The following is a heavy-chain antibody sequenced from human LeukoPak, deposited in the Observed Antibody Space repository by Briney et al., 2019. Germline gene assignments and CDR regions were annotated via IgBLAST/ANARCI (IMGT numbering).Heavy chain of an antibody. J-gene: IGHJ4*02. CDR1: GFTFSSYE. CDR3: ARDIKVGATKYYFDY. Sequence: GGSLRLSCAASGFTFSSYEMNWVRQAPGKGLEWVSYISSSGSNIYYADSVKGRFTISRDNAKNSLYLQMNSLRAEDTAVYYCARDIKVGATKYYFDYWGQGTLVTVSS. CDR2: ISSSGSNI. D-gene: IGHD1-26*01. V-gene: IGHV3-48*03.